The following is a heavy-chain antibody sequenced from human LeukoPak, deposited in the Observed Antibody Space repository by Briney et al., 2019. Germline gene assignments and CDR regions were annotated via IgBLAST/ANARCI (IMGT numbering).Heavy chain of an antibody. Sequence: HPGGSLRLSCAASRFTFSSYAMHWVRQAPGKGLEWVALISYDGSNKYYADSVKGRFTISRDNSKNTLYLQMNSLRAEDTAVYYCAKFFTGEYVRAFDIWGQGTMVTVSS. V-gene: IGHV3-30*18. J-gene: IGHJ3*02. CDR1: RFTFSSYA. D-gene: IGHD3-10*02. CDR3: AKFFTGEYVRAFDI. CDR2: ISYDGSNK.